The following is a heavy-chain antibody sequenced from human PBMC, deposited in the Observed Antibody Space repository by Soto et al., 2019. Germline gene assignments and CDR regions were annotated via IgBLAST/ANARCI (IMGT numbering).Heavy chain of an antibody. CDR2: ISYDGSNK. Sequence: QVQLVESGGGVVQPGRSLRLSCAASGFTFSSYAMHWVRQAPGKGPEWVAVISYDGSNKYYADSVKGRFTISRDNSKNTLYLQMNSLRAEDTAVYYCARDIATVTTFADYWGQGTLVTVSS. CDR1: GFTFSSYA. CDR3: ARDIATVTTFADY. J-gene: IGHJ4*02. V-gene: IGHV3-30-3*01. D-gene: IGHD4-17*01.